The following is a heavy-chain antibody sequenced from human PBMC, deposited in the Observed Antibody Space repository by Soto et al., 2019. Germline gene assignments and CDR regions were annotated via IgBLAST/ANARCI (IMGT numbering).Heavy chain of an antibody. D-gene: IGHD4-17*01. CDR3: AKVLRDGLRTYDF. CDR1: GFTFSNSV. CDR2: ISGGVGVT. J-gene: IGHJ4*02. V-gene: IGHV3-23*01. Sequence: GGSLRLSCAASGFTFSNSVLSWVRQFPGGGLEWVSSISGGVGVTYYADSVKGRFTISRDNAKNTLYLQMDSLRAEDTAVYYCAKVLRDGLRTYDFWGQGTQVTVSS.